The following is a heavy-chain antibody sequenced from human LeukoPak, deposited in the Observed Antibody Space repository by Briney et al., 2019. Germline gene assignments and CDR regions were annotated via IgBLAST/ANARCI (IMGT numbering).Heavy chain of an antibody. J-gene: IGHJ4*02. CDR3: ARDTSITSAL. CDR1: GYTFADYY. D-gene: IGHD1-14*01. Sequence: ATVKISCKTSGYTFADYYIHWVQQAPGKEVQWMGRIDPADGKTKFSEKFQARVTITADTSTDTAYMELSSLRSDDTAVYYCARDTSITSALWGQGTLVTVSS. V-gene: IGHV1-69-2*01. CDR2: IDPADGKT.